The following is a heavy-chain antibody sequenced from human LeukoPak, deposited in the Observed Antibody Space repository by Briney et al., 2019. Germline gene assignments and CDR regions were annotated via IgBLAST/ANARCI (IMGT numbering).Heavy chain of an antibody. CDR3: ARGLTQISSGWDDY. CDR2: MNPNSGNT. D-gene: IGHD6-19*01. V-gene: IGHV1-8*01. J-gene: IGHJ4*02. CDR1: GYTFTSYD. Sequence: ASVKVSCKASGYTFTSYDINWVRQAPGQGLEWMGWMNPNSGNTGYAQKFQGTVPMTRNTSISTAYMELSSLRSEDTAVYYCARGLTQISSGWDDYWGQGTLVTVSS.